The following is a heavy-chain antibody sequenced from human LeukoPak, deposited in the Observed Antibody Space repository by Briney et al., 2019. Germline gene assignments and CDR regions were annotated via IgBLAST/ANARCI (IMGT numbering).Heavy chain of an antibody. Sequence: ASVKVSCKASGYTFTSYGISWVRQAPGQGLEWMGWISAYNGNTNYAQKLQGRVTMTTDTSTSTAYMELRSLRSDNTAVYYCARESSHYYDSSGPLGFDPWGQGTLVTVSS. V-gene: IGHV1-18*01. CDR1: GYTFTSYG. J-gene: IGHJ5*02. CDR3: ARESSHYYDSSGPLGFDP. CDR2: ISAYNGNT. D-gene: IGHD3-22*01.